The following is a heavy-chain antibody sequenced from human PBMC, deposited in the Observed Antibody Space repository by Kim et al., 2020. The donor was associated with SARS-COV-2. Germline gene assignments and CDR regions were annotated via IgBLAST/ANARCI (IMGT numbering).Heavy chain of an antibody. CDR3: ARERGGHGKDIVVVVAATTLYF. V-gene: IGHV1-69*04. D-gene: IGHD2-15*01. CDR1: GGTFSSYA. Sequence: SVKVSCKASGGTFSSYAISWVRQAPGQGLEWMGRIIPILGIANYAQKFQGRVTITADKSTSTAYMELGSLRSEDTAVYYCARERGGHGKDIVVVVAATTLYFWGQGNLLTV. J-gene: IGHJ4*02. CDR2: IIPILGIA.